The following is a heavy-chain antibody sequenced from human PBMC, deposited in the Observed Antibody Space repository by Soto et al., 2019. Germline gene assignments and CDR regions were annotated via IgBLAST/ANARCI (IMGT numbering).Heavy chain of an antibody. V-gene: IGHV3-33*01. D-gene: IGHD1-26*01. CDR1: GFTFRNYG. CDR2: IWYDGSNK. CDR3: ARDRGGATRYYYGMDV. J-gene: IGHJ6*02. Sequence: GGSLRLSCAASGFTFRNYGMHWVRQAPGKGLEWVSTIWYDGSNKYYADSVKGRFTISRDNSKNTLYLQMNSLRAEDTAVYYCARDRGGATRYYYGMDVWGQGTTVTVSS.